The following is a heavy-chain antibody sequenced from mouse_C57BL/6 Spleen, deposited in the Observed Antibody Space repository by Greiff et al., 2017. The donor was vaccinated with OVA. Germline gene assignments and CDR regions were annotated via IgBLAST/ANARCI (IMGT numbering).Heavy chain of an antibody. Sequence: EVQLQESGPGLVKPSQSLSLTCSVTGYSITSGYYWNWIRQFPGNKLEWMGYISYDGSNNYNPSLKNRISITRDTSKNQFFLKLNSMTTEDTATYYCARVGDWYFDVWGTGTTVTVSS. D-gene: IGHD3-1*01. CDR3: ARVGDWYFDV. J-gene: IGHJ1*03. CDR2: ISYDGSN. CDR1: GYSITSGYY. V-gene: IGHV3-6*01.